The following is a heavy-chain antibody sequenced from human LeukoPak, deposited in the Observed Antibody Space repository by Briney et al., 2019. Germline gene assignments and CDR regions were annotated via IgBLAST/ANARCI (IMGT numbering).Heavy chain of an antibody. J-gene: IGHJ4*02. CDR3: TRVSGGYDVSDY. CDR2: IRKDGSQK. D-gene: IGHD3-3*01. CDR1: GFTFSSYW. Sequence: GGSPRLSCAASGFTFSSYWMSWVRQAPGKGLEWVANIRKDGSQKYYVDSVEGRFTISRDNAKNSLYLQMNTLRADDTAVYYFTRVSGGYDVSDYWGQGTLVTVSS. V-gene: IGHV3-7*03.